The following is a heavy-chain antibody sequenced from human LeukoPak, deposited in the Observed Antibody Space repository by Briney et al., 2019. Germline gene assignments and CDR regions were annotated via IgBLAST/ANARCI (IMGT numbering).Heavy chain of an antibody. CDR3: AKLTTS. CDR2: INRDGSNT. Sequence: PGGSLRLSCAASGFTFNNYWMHWVRQAPGKGLVWVSRINRDGSNTDYADSVKGRFTISRDNSNNTLYLQMNSLRAEDTAVYYCAKLTTSWGQGTLVTVSS. V-gene: IGHV3-74*01. J-gene: IGHJ4*02. D-gene: IGHD4-11*01. CDR1: GFTFNNYW.